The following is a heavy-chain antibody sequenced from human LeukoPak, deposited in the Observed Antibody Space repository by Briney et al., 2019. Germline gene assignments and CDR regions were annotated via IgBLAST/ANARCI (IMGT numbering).Heavy chain of an antibody. Sequence: ASVKVSCKASGYSFTSYGISWVRQAPGQGREWLGWISAYNGNPNYAQNLQGGVTMTTNTSTSTAYMELRTLSSDDTAVYYCARDNGGHYYGSGCDYWGQGTLVTVSS. V-gene: IGHV1-18*04. CDR3: ARDNGGHYYGSGCDY. J-gene: IGHJ4*02. CDR2: ISAYNGNP. D-gene: IGHD3-10*01. CDR1: GYSFTSYG.